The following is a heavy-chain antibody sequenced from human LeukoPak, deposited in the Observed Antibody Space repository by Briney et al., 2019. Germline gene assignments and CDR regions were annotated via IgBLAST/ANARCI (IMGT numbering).Heavy chain of an antibody. D-gene: IGHD6-19*01. CDR1: GFTFSSYE. J-gene: IGHJ4*02. CDR3: AKEAWYSSGWYSDY. Sequence: GGSLRLSCAASGFTFSSYEMNWVRQAPGKGLEWVSYISSSGSTIYYADSVKGRFTISRDNAKNSLYLQMNSLRAEDTAVYYCAKEAWYSSGWYSDYWGQGTLVTVSS. V-gene: IGHV3-48*03. CDR2: ISSSGSTI.